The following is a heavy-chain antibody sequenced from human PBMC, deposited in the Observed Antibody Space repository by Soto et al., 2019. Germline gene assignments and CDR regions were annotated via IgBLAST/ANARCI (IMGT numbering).Heavy chain of an antibody. CDR1: GGSISSYY. D-gene: IGHD7-27*01. CDR2: IYYSGST. CDR3: ARRWGYSFDS. Sequence: QLQLQESGPGLVKPSETLSLTCTVSGGSISSYYWGWIRRPPGKGLEWIGSIYYSGSTYYNPSLKSRVTISVDTSKHPFSRKLSSVTAADTAVYYCARRWGYSFDSWGQGTLVTVSS. V-gene: IGHV4-39*01. J-gene: IGHJ4*02.